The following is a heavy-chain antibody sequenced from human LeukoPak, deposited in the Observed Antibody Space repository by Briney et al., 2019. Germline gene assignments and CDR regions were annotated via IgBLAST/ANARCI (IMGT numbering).Heavy chain of an antibody. CDR1: GYTFTGDF. J-gene: IGHJ4*02. CDR2: INLNSGGT. CDR3: ARDLSSTSNWEFDY. Sequence: GASVKVSCKASGYTFTGDFMHLLRQAPGQGLEWMGRINLNSGGTYYAQNFQGRVTMTRDTSISTAYVELSRLTSDDTAVYYCARDLSSTSNWEFDYWGQGTLVTVSS. V-gene: IGHV1-2*06. D-gene: IGHD1-26*01.